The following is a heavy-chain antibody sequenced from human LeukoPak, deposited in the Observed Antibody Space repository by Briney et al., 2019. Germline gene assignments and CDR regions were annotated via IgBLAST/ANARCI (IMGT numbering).Heavy chain of an antibody. CDR2: ISSSGSTI. Sequence: GGSLRLSCAASGFSFSSYNMNWVRQAPGKGLEWVSYISSSGSTIYYADSAKGRFTISRDNAKNSLYLQLNSLRAEDTAVYYCARVRFSDYWGQGTLVTVSS. D-gene: IGHD3-3*01. CDR1: GFSFSSYN. J-gene: IGHJ4*02. V-gene: IGHV3-48*03. CDR3: ARVRFSDY.